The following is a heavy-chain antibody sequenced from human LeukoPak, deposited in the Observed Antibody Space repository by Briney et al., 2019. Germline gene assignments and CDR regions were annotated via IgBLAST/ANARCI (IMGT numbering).Heavy chain of an antibody. D-gene: IGHD3-22*01. CDR2: IVVGGGNT. CDR3: ARENDSSGYSYY. CDR1: GFTFTSSA. J-gene: IGHJ4*02. Sequence: GASVKVSCKASGFTFTSSAVQWVRQARGQRLEWIGWIVVGGGNTKNAQKFQERVTITRDMSTSTAYMELSSLRSEDTAVYYCARENDSSGYSYYWGQGTLVTVSS. V-gene: IGHV1-58*01.